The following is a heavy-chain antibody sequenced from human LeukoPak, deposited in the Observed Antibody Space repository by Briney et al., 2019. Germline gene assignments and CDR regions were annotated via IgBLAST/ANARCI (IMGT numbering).Heavy chain of an antibody. CDR2: LSDNGGSP. J-gene: IGHJ5*01. V-gene: IGHV3-23*01. D-gene: IGHD2-21*01. Sequence: GGSLRLSCAASGFTFSNYAMSCVRQAPGKGLEWVSSLSDNGGSPYYADSVKGRFTISRDNSKNTLHLHLNSLRVEDTAVYYCAKGPETYSSRWFDSWGQGTLVTVSS. CDR1: GFTFSNYA. CDR3: AKGPETYSSRWFDS.